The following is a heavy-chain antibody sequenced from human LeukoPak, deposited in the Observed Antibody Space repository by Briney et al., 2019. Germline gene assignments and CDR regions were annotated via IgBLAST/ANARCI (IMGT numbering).Heavy chain of an antibody. CDR1: GFTFSSYA. Sequence: GGSLRLSCAASGFTFSSYAMHWVRQTPGKGREWVGRSRNKAYDYTTEYAASVKGRFTISRDDSKNSLSLQMNSLKTEDTALYYCVRAFGNYNLDYWGQGALVTVSS. J-gene: IGHJ4*02. CDR3: VRAFGNYNLDY. D-gene: IGHD1-7*01. V-gene: IGHV3-72*01. CDR2: SRNKAYDYTT.